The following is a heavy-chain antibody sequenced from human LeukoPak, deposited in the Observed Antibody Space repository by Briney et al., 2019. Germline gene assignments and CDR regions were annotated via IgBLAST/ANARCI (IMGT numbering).Heavy chain of an antibody. J-gene: IGHJ4*02. CDR3: ARGQLYFDS. CDR2: ISYNGTDK. Sequence: SMTPSCPASAPAFSSYAIHCDSQPENKGLEWVAVISYNGTDKYYAGFVKGRFTISRDNSKNMLYLQMNSLRAEDTAVYFCARGQLYFDSCGQGTLVTVSS. CDR1: APAFSSYA. D-gene: IGHD1-1*01. V-gene: IGHV3-30*04.